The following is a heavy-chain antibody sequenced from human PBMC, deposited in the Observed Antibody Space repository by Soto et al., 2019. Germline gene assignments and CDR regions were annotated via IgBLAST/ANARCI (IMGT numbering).Heavy chain of an antibody. V-gene: IGHV1-46*03. D-gene: IGHD6-13*01. Sequence: ASVKVSCKASGYTFTSYYLHWVRQAPGQGFEWMGIINPSAGSATYTQKFQGRITMTRDTSTSSVYMELSSLRYEDTAVYYCVRALRAGDAFDIWGQGTMVTVSS. CDR2: INPSAGSA. J-gene: IGHJ3*02. CDR3: VRALRAGDAFDI. CDR1: GYTFTSYY.